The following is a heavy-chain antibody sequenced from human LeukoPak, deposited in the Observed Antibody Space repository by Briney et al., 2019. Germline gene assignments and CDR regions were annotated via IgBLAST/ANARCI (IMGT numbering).Heavy chain of an antibody. CDR1: GFTFTDYW. V-gene: IGHV3-7*01. CDR2: IRQDGSEK. D-gene: IGHD6-13*01. CDR3: ARDGAAAGLYFDL. Sequence: GGSLRLSCEVSGFTFTDYWMNWVRQAPGKGPEWVASIRQDGSEKTYVDSVEGRFTISRDNTKNSLSLQLNGLRAEDTAVYYCARDGAAAGLYFDLWGQGTLVTVYS. J-gene: IGHJ4*01.